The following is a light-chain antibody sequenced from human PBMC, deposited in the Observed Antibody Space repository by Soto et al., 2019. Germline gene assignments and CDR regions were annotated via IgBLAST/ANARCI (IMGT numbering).Light chain of an antibody. V-gene: IGLV2-14*01. Sequence: QSALTQPASVSGSPGQSITISCTGTSSDVANYNFVSWYQQHPGKAPKLVIYEVGNRPSGVSNRFSGSKSGNTASLTISGLQVEDEASYYCTSLSSTTRVTFGGGTKLTVL. CDR3: TSLSSTTRVT. J-gene: IGLJ2*01. CDR2: EVG. CDR1: SSDVANYNF.